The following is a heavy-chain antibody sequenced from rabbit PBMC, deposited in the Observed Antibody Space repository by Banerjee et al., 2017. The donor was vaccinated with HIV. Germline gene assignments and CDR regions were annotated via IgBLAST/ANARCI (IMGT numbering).Heavy chain of an antibody. CDR2: INTSSGST. CDR3: ARYVDSIGYFNL. V-gene: IGHV1S40*01. CDR1: GFDFSSNA. Sequence: QSLEESGGDLVKPEGSLTLTCKASGFDFSSNAMCWVRQAPGKGLEWIACINTSSGSTVYASWAKGRFTISKTSSTTVTLQMTSLTAADTATYFCARYVDSIGYFNLWGQGTLVTVS. J-gene: IGHJ4*01. D-gene: IGHD1-1*01.